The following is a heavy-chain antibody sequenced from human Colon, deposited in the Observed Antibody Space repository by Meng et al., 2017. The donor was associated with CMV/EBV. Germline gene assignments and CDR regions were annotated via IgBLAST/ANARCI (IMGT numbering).Heavy chain of an antibody. CDR3: AKDVGANFFYGLDV. J-gene: IGHJ6*02. CDR2: ITWNSETI. V-gene: IGHV3-9*01. CDR1: GFTFDDHA. D-gene: IGHD1-26*01. Sequence: SLKISCAASGFTFDDHAMHWVRQVPGKGPEWVAGITWNSETIAYGDSVKGRFTVSRDNAKTALYLQMNSLRSEDTALYYCAKDVGANFFYGLDVWGQGPPVPFSS.